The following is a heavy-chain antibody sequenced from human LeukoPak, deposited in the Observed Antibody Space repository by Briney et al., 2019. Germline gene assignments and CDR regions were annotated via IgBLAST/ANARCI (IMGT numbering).Heavy chain of an antibody. Sequence: ASVKVSCKASGYTFTGNYMHWVRQAPGQGLEWMGWINPNSGGTNYAQKFQGRVTMTRDTSISTAYMELSRLRSDDTAVYYCARGHVLGSYYLLPVNYWGQGTLVTVSS. V-gene: IGHV1-2*02. CDR1: GYTFTGNY. CDR2: INPNSGGT. J-gene: IGHJ4*02. D-gene: IGHD1-26*01. CDR3: ARGHVLGSYYLLPVNY.